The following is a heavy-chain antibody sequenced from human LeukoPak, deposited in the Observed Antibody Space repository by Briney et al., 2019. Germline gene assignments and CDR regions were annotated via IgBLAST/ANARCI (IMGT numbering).Heavy chain of an antibody. D-gene: IGHD2-15*01. CDR3: ARDLPSHIVGDY. V-gene: IGHV4-4*02. J-gene: IGHJ4*02. CDR2: IYHSGST. Sequence: SETLSLTCAVSGGSISSSNWWSWVRQPPGKGLEWIGEIYHSGSTNYNPSLKSRATISVDKSKNQFSLKLSSVTAADTAVYYCARDLPSHIVGDYWGQGTLVTVSS. CDR1: GGSISSSNW.